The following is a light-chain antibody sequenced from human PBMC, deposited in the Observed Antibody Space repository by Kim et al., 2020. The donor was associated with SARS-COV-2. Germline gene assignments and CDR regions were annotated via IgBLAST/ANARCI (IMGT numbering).Light chain of an antibody. CDR3: QQYNNWPLPCT. CDR2: GTS. Sequence: SPGESATLSCRARQSFGSNVAWYQQKPGQAPRLLFYGTSIRATGIPARFSGSGSGTEFTLTISSLQSEDFAVYYCQQYNNWPLPCTFGQGTKLEI. CDR1: QSFGSN. V-gene: IGKV3-15*01. J-gene: IGKJ2*02.